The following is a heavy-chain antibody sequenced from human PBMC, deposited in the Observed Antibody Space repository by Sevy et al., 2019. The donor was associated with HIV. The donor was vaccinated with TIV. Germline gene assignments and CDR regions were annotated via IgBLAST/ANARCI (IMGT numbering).Heavy chain of an antibody. Sequence: SETLSLTCAVHDGSFSGYYWNWIRQLPGKGLEWIGEINESGITYYNPSLKSRVTISVDTSKKQFFLKLNSVTAVDSAVYFCARSPPVVVVPGAPSWFEPWGQGTLVTVSS. CDR1: DGSFSGYY. D-gene: IGHD2-2*01. J-gene: IGHJ5*02. CDR2: INESGIT. V-gene: IGHV4-34*01. CDR3: ARSPPVVVVPGAPSWFEP.